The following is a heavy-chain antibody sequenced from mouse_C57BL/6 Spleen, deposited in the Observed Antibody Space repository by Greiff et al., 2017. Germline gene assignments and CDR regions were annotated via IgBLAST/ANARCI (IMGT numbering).Heavy chain of an antibody. CDR3: ARSYYDYQVGFAY. D-gene: IGHD2-4*01. CDR1: GYAFTNYL. CDR2: INPGSGGT. J-gene: IGHJ3*01. Sequence: QVQLQQSGAELVRPGTSVKVSCKASGYAFTNYLIAWVKQRPGQGLEWIGVINPGSGGTNYNEKFKGKAHLTAGKSSSTAYMQLSSLTAEDSAVYFCARSYYDYQVGFAYWGQGTLVTVSA. V-gene: IGHV1-54*01.